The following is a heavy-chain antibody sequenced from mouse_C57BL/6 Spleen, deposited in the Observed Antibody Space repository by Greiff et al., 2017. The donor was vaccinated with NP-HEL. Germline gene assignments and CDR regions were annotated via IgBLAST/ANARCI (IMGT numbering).Heavy chain of an antibody. V-gene: IGHV5-9-1*02. D-gene: IGHD1-1*01. CDR3: TRENYYGSSFDY. CDR2: ISSGGDYI. J-gene: IGHJ2*01. Sequence: EVKVEESGEGLVKPGGSLKLSCAASGFTFSSYAMSWVRQTPEKRLEWVAYISSGGDYIYYADTVKGRFTISRDNARNTLYLQMSSLKSEDTAMYYCTRENYYGSSFDYWGQGTTLTVSS. CDR1: GFTFSSYA.